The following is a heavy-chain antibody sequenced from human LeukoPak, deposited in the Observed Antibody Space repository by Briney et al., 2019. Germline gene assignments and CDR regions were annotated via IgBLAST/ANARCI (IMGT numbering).Heavy chain of an antibody. J-gene: IGHJ4*02. V-gene: IGHV4-59*08. CDR1: XGSISGSC. Sequence: SETLSLTGTVSXGSISGSCWNWIRQPPGKGLEWIGNIYYSGRTKYNPSLKSRVTISVDTSKNQVSLKLTSVTAADTAVYYCARHSGTYMDYWGQGTLVTVSS. D-gene: IGHD1-26*01. CDR3: ARHSGTYMDY. CDR2: IYYSGRT.